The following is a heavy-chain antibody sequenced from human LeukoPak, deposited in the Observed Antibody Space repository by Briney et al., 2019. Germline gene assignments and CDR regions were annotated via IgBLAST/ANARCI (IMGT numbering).Heavy chain of an antibody. CDR3: ARGVQLRYYFDY. CDR2: IIPIFGTA. CDR1: GGTFSSYA. Sequence: SVTVSCKASGGTFSSYAISWVRQAPGQGLEWMGGIIPIFGTANYAQKFQGRVTITADESTSTAYMELSSLRSEDTAVYYCARGVQLRYYFDYWAREPWSPSPQ. D-gene: IGHD5-18*01. J-gene: IGHJ4*02. V-gene: IGHV1-69*13.